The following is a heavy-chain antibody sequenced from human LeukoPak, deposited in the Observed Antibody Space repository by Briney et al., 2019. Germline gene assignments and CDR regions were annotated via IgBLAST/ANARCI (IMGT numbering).Heavy chain of an antibody. CDR2: IFPGDSET. CDR1: GYSFTTYW. CDR3: ATSESQTKFDY. D-gene: IGHD1/OR15-1a*01. V-gene: IGHV5-51*01. J-gene: IGHJ4*02. Sequence: PGESLKISCQGSGYSFTTYWIGWVRQMPGKGLEWLGIIFPGDSETIYSPSFQGQVTISADKSINTAYLQWSSLKASDTAMYYCATSESQTKFDYWGQGTLVTVSS.